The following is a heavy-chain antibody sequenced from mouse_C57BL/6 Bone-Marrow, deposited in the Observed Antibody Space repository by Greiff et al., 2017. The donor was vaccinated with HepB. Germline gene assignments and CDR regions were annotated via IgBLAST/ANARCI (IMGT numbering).Heavy chain of an antibody. CDR3: ASVDYDPYRAWFAY. D-gene: IGHD2-4*01. CDR1: GFTFSSYA. CDR2: ISDGGSYT. V-gene: IGHV5-4*01. Sequence: DVHLVESGGGLVKPGGSLKLSCAASGFTFSSYAMSWVRQTPEKRLEWVATISDGGSYTYYPDNVKGRFTISRDNAKNNLYLQMSHLKSEDTAMYYCASVDYDPYRAWFAYWGQGTLVTVSA. J-gene: IGHJ3*01.